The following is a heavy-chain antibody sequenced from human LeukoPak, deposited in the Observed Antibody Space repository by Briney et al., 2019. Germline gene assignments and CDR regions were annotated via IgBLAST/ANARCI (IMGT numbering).Heavy chain of an antibody. CDR2: TYYRSKWYN. CDR1: GDSLSSNSAT. V-gene: IGHV6-1*01. J-gene: IGHJ4*02. CDR3: ARGNGYPFDY. D-gene: IGHD3-16*01. Sequence: SQTLSLTCAISGDSLSSNSATWNWVRQSPSRGLEWLGRTYYRSKWYNDYAVSVKGRVTISPDASKKQFSLQLNSVTPEDTAMYYCARGNGYPFDYWGQGTLVTVSS.